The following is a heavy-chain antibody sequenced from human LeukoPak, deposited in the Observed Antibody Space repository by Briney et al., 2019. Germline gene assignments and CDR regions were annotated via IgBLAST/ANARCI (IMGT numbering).Heavy chain of an antibody. J-gene: IGHJ4*02. V-gene: IGHV1-24*01. CDR2: FDPEDGET. CDR1: GYNFPTYG. Sequence: GASVKVSCKASGYNFPTYGISWVRQAPGKGLEWMGGFDPEDGETIYAQKFQGRVTMTEDTSTDTAYMELSSLRSEDTAVYYCATDLVATMPPAYWGQGTLVTVSS. D-gene: IGHD5-12*01. CDR3: ATDLVATMPPAY.